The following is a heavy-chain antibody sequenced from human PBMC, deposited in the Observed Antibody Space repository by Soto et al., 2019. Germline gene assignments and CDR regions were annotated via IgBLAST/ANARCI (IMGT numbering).Heavy chain of an antibody. V-gene: IGHV3-33*01. CDR2: IWYDGSNK. Sequence: QVQLVESGGGVVQPGRSLRLSCAASGFTFSSYGMHWVRQAPGKGLEWVAVIWYDGSNKYYADSVKGRFTISRDNSKNXLYPQMNSLRAEDTAVYYCARDKEAAGYYYYYGMDVWGQGTTVTVSS. CDR3: ARDKEAAGYYYYYGMDV. D-gene: IGHD6-13*01. J-gene: IGHJ6*02. CDR1: GFTFSSYG.